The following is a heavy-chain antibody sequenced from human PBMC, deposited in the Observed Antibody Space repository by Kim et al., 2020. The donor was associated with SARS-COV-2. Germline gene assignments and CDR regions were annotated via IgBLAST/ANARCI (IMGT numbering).Heavy chain of an antibody. J-gene: IGHJ6*02. CDR3: AREALIVPAASLDIVATIEIQSGDYGDYDMDV. CDR2: ISSSGSTI. D-gene: IGHD5-12*01. Sequence: GGSLRLSCAASGFTFSSYEMNWVRQAPGKGLEWVSYISSSGSTIYYADSVKGRFTISRDNAKNSLYLQMNSLRAEDTAVYYCAREALIVPAASLDIVATIEIQSGDYGDYDMDVWGQGTTVTVSS. CDR1: GFTFSSYE. V-gene: IGHV3-48*03.